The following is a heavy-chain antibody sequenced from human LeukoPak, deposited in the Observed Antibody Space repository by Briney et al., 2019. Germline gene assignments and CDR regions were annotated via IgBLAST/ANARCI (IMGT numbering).Heavy chain of an antibody. J-gene: IGHJ6*03. CDR3: ARDIVVVPAAIYPGYYYYYMDV. D-gene: IGHD2-2*02. CDR1: GITLSNYG. V-gene: IGHV3-23*01. CDR2: ISDSGGRT. Sequence: GGSLRLSCAVSGITLSNYGMSWVRQAPGKGLEWVAGISDSGGRTNYADSVKGRFTISRDNAKNSLYLQMNSLRAEDTAVYYCARDIVVVPAAIYPGYYYYYMDVWGKGTTVTVPS.